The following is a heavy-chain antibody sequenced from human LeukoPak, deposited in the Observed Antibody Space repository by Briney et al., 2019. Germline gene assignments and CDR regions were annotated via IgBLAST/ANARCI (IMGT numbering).Heavy chain of an antibody. CDR3: ARGLLWFGELFLYFDY. J-gene: IGHJ4*02. V-gene: IGHV4-30-4*01. CDR1: GGSISSGDYY. Sequence: SETLSLTCTVSGGSISSGDYYWSWIRQPPGKGLEWIGYIYYSGSTYYNPSLKSRVTISVDTSKNRFSLKLSSVTAADTAVYYCARGLLWFGELFLYFDYWGQGTLVTVSS. CDR2: IYYSGST. D-gene: IGHD3-10*01.